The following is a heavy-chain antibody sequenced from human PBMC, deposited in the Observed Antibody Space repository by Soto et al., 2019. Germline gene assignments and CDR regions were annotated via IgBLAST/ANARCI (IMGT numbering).Heavy chain of an antibody. J-gene: IGHJ4*02. Sequence: GGSLRLSCAASGFNFNDYYMSWIRQAPGKGLEWISYISSSSTFTSYADSVKGRFTISRDNAQNSLYLQLNSLRAEDTAVYYCARDGSQLRRYYFDYWGQGMLVTVPS. CDR2: ISSSSTFT. V-gene: IGHV3-11*06. CDR3: ARDGSQLRRYYFDY. CDR1: GFNFNDYY. D-gene: IGHD1-1*01.